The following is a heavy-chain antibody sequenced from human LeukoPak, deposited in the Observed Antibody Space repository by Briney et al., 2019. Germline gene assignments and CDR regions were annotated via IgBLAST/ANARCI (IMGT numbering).Heavy chain of an antibody. Sequence: ASVKVSCKASGYTFTGYYMHWVRQAPGQGLEWMGWINPNSGGTNYAQKFQGRVTMTRDTSISTAYMELSRLRSDDTAVYYCARDPGVSPYYMDVWGKGTTVTVSS. CDR3: ARDPGVSPYYMDV. V-gene: IGHV1-2*02. CDR1: GYTFTGYY. D-gene: IGHD2/OR15-2a*01. CDR2: INPNSGGT. J-gene: IGHJ6*03.